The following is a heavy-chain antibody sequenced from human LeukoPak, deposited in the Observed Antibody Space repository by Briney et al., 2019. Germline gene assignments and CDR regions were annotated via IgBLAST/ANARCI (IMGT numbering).Heavy chain of an antibody. CDR2: IYYSGST. J-gene: IGHJ4*02. D-gene: IGHD3-10*01. CDR3: SRRAPMATYY. CDR1: GVSISSGDYY. Sequence: SETLSLTCTVSGVSISSGDYYWSWLRQPPGKGLEWIGNIYYSGSTYYNPSLKSRVIISVDTSKSQFSLKLTSVTAADTAVYYCSRRAPMATYYWGQGTLVTVSS. V-gene: IGHV4-30-4*01.